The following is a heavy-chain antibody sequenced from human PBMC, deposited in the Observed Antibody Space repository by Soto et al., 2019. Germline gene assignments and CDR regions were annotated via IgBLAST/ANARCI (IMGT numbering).Heavy chain of an antibody. Sequence: WWSLRLSCAASGFTCSSYGMHWFRQAPGKGLEWVAVIWYDGSNKYYADSVKGRFTISRDNSKNTLYLQMNSLRAEDTAVYYCARDLRPWYSSSSPGPNFDYWGQGTLVTVSS. V-gene: IGHV3-33*01. CDR1: GFTCSSYG. J-gene: IGHJ4*02. CDR2: IWYDGSNK. CDR3: ARDLRPWYSSSSPGPNFDY. D-gene: IGHD6-6*01.